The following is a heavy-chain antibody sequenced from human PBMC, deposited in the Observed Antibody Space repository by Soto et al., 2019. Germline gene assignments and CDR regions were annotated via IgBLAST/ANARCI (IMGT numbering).Heavy chain of an antibody. CDR2: INTYNGNT. CDR1: GYTFITCG. CDR3: VRDLDGSGSYYTDY. D-gene: IGHD3-10*01. V-gene: IGHV1-18*01. Sequence: QVQLVQSGAEVKKPGASVKVSCKASGYTFITCGISWVRQGPGQGLEWMGWINTYNGNTNYAQKLQGRVTMTTDTSTSTAYMELRGLRSDDTAVYYCVRDLDGSGSYYTDYWGQGTLVTVSS. J-gene: IGHJ4*02.